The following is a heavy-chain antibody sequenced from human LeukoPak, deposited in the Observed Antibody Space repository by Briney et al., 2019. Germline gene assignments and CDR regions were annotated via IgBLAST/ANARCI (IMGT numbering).Heavy chain of an antibody. Sequence: GGSLRLSCAASEFTFSDYYMSWIRQVPGKGLEWVSYISGSSSTMYYANSVKGRFTISRDNAKNLLYLQMNSLRAEDTAVYYWAREGGNWGEGYFDYWGQGTLVTVSS. J-gene: IGHJ4*02. D-gene: IGHD7-27*01. V-gene: IGHV3-11*01. CDR1: EFTFSDYY. CDR2: ISGSSSTM. CDR3: AREGGNWGEGYFDY.